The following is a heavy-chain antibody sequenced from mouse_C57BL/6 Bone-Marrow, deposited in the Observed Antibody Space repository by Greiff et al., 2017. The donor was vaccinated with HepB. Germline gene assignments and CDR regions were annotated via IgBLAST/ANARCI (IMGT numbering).Heavy chain of an antibody. J-gene: IGHJ3*01. Sequence: QVQLQQSGPGLVQPSQSLSITCTVSGFSLTSYGVHWVRQSPGKGLEWLGVIWSGGSTDYNAAFISRLSISKDNSKSHVFFKMNSLQSDDTAIYYCARMGSSYRAWFAYWGQGTLVTVSA. D-gene: IGHD1-1*01. V-gene: IGHV2-2*01. CDR2: IWSGGST. CDR3: ARMGSSYRAWFAY. CDR1: GFSLTSYG.